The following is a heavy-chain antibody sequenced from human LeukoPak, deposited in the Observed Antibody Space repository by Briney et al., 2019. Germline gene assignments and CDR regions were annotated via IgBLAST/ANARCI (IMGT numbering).Heavy chain of an antibody. CDR2: IKYDESEK. Sequence: PGGSLRLSCAASGFTFSSFWMGWVRQAPGKGLEWVASIKYDESEKHYVDSVKGRFTVSRDNAKSSLYLQMNNLRAEDTAVYFCARITTNGYFEYWGQGTLVTVSS. CDR3: ARITTNGYFEY. CDR1: GFTFSSFW. V-gene: IGHV3-7*01. J-gene: IGHJ4*02. D-gene: IGHD1-1*01.